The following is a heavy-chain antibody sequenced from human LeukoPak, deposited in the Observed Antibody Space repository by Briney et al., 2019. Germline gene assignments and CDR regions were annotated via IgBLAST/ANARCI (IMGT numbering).Heavy chain of an antibody. V-gene: IGHV3-23*01. D-gene: IGHD6-13*01. CDR1: GFTFSSYA. CDR3: AHISSSWPDY. CDR2: ISGSGGRT. J-gene: IGHJ4*02. Sequence: GGSLRLSCAASGFTFSSYAMSWVRQAPGKGLEWVSAISGSGGRTYYADSVKGRFTNSRDNSKNTLYLQMNSLRAEDTAVYYCAHISSSWPDYWGQGTLVTVSS.